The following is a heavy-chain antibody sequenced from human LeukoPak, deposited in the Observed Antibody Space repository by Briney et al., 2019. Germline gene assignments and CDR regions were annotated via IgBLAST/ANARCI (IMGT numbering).Heavy chain of an antibody. CDR2: INPNSGGT. V-gene: IGHV1-2*02. D-gene: IGHD2-2*01. J-gene: IGHJ6*03. Sequence: ASVKVSCKASGYTFNGYYMHWVRQAPGQGLEWMGWINPNSGGTKYAQKFQGRVTMTRDTSVSTAYMELGRLTSDDTAVYYCASGREYCSSTSCWGYYMDVWGKGTTVTISS. CDR1: GYTFNGYY. CDR3: ASGREYCSSTSCWGYYMDV.